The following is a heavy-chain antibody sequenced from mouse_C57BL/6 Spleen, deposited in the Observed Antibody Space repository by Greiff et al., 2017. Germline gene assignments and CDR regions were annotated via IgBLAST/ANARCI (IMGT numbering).Heavy chain of an antibody. Sequence: VKLMESGAELVRPGASVKLSCKASGYTFTDYYINWVKQRPGQGLEWISKIYPGSGNTYYNEKFKGKATLTAEKSSSTAYMQLSSLTSEYSAVYFCARSRGSSPYWYFDVWGTGTTVTVSS. V-gene: IGHV1-76*01. D-gene: IGHD1-1*01. CDR3: ARSRGSSPYWYFDV. CDR1: GYTFTDYY. J-gene: IGHJ1*03. CDR2: IYPGSGNT.